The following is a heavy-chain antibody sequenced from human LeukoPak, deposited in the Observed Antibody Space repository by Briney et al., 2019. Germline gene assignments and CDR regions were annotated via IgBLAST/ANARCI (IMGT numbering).Heavy chain of an antibody. V-gene: IGHV3-74*01. CDR1: GFTFSDTW. CDR2: IRSDGSDT. CDR3: AKRGNYYGSGSYYNTYYFDY. Sequence: PGGSLRLSCAASGFTFSDTWMHWVRQAPGEGLVWVSRIRSDGSDTRYAESVKGRFTISRDNAKNTLYLQMNSLRAEDTAVYYCAKRGNYYGSGSYYNTYYFDYWGQGTLVTVSS. J-gene: IGHJ4*02. D-gene: IGHD3-10*01.